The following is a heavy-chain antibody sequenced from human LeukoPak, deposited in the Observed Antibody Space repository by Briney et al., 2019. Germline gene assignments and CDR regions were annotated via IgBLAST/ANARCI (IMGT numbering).Heavy chain of an antibody. Sequence: GGSLRLSCAASGFTFSSYGMHWVRQAPGKGLEWVAVISYDGSNKYYADSVKGRFTISRDNSKNTLYLQMNSLRAEDTAVYYCARGPWGAYYFDYWGQGTLVTVSS. CDR3: ARGPWGAYYFDY. V-gene: IGHV3-30*03. CDR2: ISYDGSNK. CDR1: GFTFSSYG. J-gene: IGHJ4*02. D-gene: IGHD1-26*01.